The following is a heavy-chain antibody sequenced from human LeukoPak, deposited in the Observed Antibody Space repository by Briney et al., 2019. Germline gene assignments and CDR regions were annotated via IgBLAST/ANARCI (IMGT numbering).Heavy chain of an antibody. CDR2: IRYDGSNK. CDR1: GFTFSSYG. Sequence: GGSLRLSCAASGFTFSSYGMHWVRQAPGKGLEWVAFIRYDGSNKYYADSVKGRFTISRDNSKNTLYLQMNSLRAEDTAVYYCAKDQLGELSYWFDPWGQGTLVTVSS. J-gene: IGHJ5*02. CDR3: AKDQLGELSYWFDP. D-gene: IGHD3-16*02. V-gene: IGHV3-30*02.